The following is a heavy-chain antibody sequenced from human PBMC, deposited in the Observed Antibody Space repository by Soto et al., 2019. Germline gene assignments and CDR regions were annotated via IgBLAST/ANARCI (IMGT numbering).Heavy chain of an antibody. J-gene: IGHJ4*02. D-gene: IGHD3-22*01. Sequence: SETLSLTCAVSGGSISRYYWSWIRQPAGKGLEWIGRISASGSTNYNPSLKSRVVMSVDTSKSQFSLELNSVTAADTAVYYCARVGDTSGYYYNFDYWGQGTLVTVSS. CDR3: ARVGDTSGYYYNFDY. CDR1: GGSISRYY. CDR2: ISASGST. V-gene: IGHV4-4*07.